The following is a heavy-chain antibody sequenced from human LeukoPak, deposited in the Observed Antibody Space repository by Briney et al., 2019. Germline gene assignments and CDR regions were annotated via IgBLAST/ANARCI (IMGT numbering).Heavy chain of an antibody. CDR1: GGSISSYY. J-gene: IGHJ4*02. Sequence: TSETLSLTCTVSGGSISSYYWSWIRQPPGKGLEWIGYINSSGSTNYNPSLKSRLTISVDTSKNQFSLKLSSVTAADTAVYYCARVAALGHFDYWGQGTLVTVSS. CDR3: ARVAALGHFDY. D-gene: IGHD3-16*01. V-gene: IGHV4-59*01. CDR2: INSSGST.